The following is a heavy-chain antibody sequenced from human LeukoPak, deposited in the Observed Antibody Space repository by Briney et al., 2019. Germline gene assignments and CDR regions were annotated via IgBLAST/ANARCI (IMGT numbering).Heavy chain of an antibody. J-gene: IGHJ4*02. CDR3: ARGGWSRDY. Sequence: SETLSLTCTVSGGSINNYYWSWVRQPPGKRLECIGYIHYTGSSDYNPSLKSRVTMSLDASKNQVYLKLDSVTAADTAVYYCARGGWSRDYRGQGMLVTVSS. D-gene: IGHD2-15*01. CDR2: IHYTGSS. CDR1: GGSINNYY. V-gene: IGHV4-59*01.